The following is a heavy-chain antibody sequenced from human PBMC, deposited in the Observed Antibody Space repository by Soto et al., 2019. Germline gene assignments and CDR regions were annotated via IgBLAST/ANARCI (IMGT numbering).Heavy chain of an antibody. Sequence: SETLSLTCAVSGYSISSGYYWGWIRQPPGKGLEWIGTIYHSGSTYYNPSLKSRVTISVDTSKNQFSLKLNSVTAADTAVYYCARALYCSGGSCSPLRATDVPGPGTKFTLSS. CDR3: ARALYCSGGSCSPLRATDV. CDR1: GYSISSGYY. J-gene: IGHJ6*02. CDR2: IYHSGST. V-gene: IGHV4-38-2*01. D-gene: IGHD2-15*01.